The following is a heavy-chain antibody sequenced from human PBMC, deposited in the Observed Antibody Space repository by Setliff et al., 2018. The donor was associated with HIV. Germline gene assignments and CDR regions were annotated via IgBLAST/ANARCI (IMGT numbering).Heavy chain of an antibody. Sequence: GGSLRLSCAASGFTFSHYEMNWVRQAPGKGLEWVSYISSSGTTIYYADSVKGRFTISRDNAKNSLFLQMNSLRAADTAVYYCARYVWSNAPRDHWGQGTLVTVSS. D-gene: IGHD3-10*02. J-gene: IGHJ5*02. CDR1: GFTFSHYE. V-gene: IGHV3-48*03. CDR2: ISSSGTTI. CDR3: ARYVWSNAPRDH.